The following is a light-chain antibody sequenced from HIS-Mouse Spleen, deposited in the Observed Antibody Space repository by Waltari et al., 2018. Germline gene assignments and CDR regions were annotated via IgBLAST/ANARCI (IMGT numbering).Light chain of an antibody. J-gene: IGKJ1*01. Sequence: IVMTHYPDSLAVCPRGRARSNCKSTWSVLYSSNNKNYLAWYQQKPGQPPKLLIYWASTRESGVPDRFSGSGSGTDFTLTISSLQAEDVAVYYCQQYYSTPPTFGQGTKVEIK. CDR3: QQYYSTPPT. CDR1: WSVLYSSNNKNY. CDR2: WAS. V-gene: IGKV4-1*01.